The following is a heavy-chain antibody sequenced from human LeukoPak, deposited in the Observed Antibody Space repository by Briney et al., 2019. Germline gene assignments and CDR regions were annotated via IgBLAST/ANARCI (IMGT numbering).Heavy chain of an antibody. V-gene: IGHV1-2*02. CDR3: ARYYYDSSGYPTFDY. J-gene: IGHJ4*02. CDR1: GYTFTNYY. Sequence: GASVKVSCKASGYTFTNYYMHWVRQAPGQGLEWMGWINPNSGGTNYAQKFQGRVTMTRDTSISTAYMELSRLRSDDTAVYYCARYYYDSSGYPTFDYWGQGTLVTVSS. D-gene: IGHD3-22*01. CDR2: INPNSGGT.